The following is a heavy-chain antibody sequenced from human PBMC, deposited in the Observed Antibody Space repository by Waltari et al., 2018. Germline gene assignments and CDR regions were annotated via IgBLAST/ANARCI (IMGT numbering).Heavy chain of an antibody. V-gene: IGHV3-30*03. Sequence: QVQLVESGGGVVQPGRSLRLSCAASGFTFSSYGMHWVRQAPGKGLEWVAVISYDGSNKSYAESVKGRFTISRDNSKNTLYLQMNSLRAEDTAVYYCTRMGATGYWGQGTLVTVSS. D-gene: IGHD1-26*01. CDR2: ISYDGSNK. CDR1: GFTFSSYG. CDR3: TRMGATGY. J-gene: IGHJ4*02.